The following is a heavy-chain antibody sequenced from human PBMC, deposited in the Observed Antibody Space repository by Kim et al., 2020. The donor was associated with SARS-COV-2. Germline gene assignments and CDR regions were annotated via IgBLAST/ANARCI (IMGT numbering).Heavy chain of an antibody. CDR2: ISWNSGSI. CDR3: AKAEYYDYVWGCDCYDY. CDR1: GFTFDDYA. D-gene: IGHD3-16*01. V-gene: IGHV3-9*01. J-gene: IGHJ6*01. Sequence: GGSLRLSCAASGFTFDDYAMHWVRQAPGKGLEWVSGISWNSGSIGYADSVKGRFTISRDNAKNSLYLQMNSLRAEDTALYYCAKAEYYDYVWGCDCYDY.